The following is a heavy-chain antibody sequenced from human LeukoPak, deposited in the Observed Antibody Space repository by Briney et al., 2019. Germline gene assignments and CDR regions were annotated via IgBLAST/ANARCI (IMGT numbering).Heavy chain of an antibody. CDR1: GYTFITYY. Sequence: ASVKVSCKTSGYTFITYYIHWVRQAPGQGLEWMGWINPHSGGTNFAQKFQGRVTITADKSTSIAYMELSSLRSEDTAVYYCARDSPTNYYDAGWGQGTLVTVSS. D-gene: IGHD3-22*01. CDR2: INPHSGGT. J-gene: IGHJ4*02. V-gene: IGHV1-2*02. CDR3: ARDSPTNYYDAG.